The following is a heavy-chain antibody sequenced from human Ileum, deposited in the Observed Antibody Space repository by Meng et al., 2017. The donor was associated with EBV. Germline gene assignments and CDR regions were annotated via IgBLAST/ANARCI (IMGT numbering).Heavy chain of an antibody. CDR2: IYYSGST. Sequence: QLQEPGQGLVKPSETLSLPCTVSGGSISSYYWSWIRQPPGKGLEWIGYIYYSGSTNYNPSLKSRVTISVDTSKNQFSLNLSSVTAADTAVYYCARGGWSLDYWGQGTLVTVSS. V-gene: IGHV4-59*08. CDR3: ARGGWSLDY. J-gene: IGHJ4*02. CDR1: GGSISSYY. D-gene: IGHD2-15*01.